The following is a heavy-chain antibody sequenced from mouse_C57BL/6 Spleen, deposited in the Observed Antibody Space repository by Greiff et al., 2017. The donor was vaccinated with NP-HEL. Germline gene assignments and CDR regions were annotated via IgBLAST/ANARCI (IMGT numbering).Heavy chain of an antibody. CDR3: ARPTPFTTVVARAMDY. V-gene: IGHV5-17*01. CDR1: GFTFSDYG. Sequence: EVQRVESGGGLVKPGGSLKLSCAASGFTFSDYGMHWVRQAPEKGLEWVAYISSGSSTIYYADTVKGRFTISRDNAKNTLFLQMTSLRSEDTAMYYCARPTPFTTVVARAMDYWGQGTSVTVSS. D-gene: IGHD1-1*01. CDR2: ISSGSSTI. J-gene: IGHJ4*01.